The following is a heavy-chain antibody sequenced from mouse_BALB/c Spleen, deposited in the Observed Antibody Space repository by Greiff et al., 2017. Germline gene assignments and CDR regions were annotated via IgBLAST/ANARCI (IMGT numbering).Heavy chain of an antibody. CDR2: ISSGGGST. Sequence: EVQLVESGGGLVKPGGSLKLSCAASGFAFSSYDMSWVRQTPEKRLEWVAYISSGGGSTYYPDTVKGRFTISRDNAKNTLYLQMSSLKSEDTAMYYCARLDFSYYYGSSYYAMDYWGQGTSVTVSS. CDR3: ARLDFSYYYGSSYYAMDY. CDR1: GFAFSSYD. V-gene: IGHV5-12-1*01. D-gene: IGHD1-1*01. J-gene: IGHJ4*01.